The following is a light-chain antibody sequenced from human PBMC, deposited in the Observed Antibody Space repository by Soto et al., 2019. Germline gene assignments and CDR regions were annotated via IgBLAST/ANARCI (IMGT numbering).Light chain of an antibody. V-gene: IGKV1-33*01. Sequence: DIRLTQSPSSLSASVGDRVTITCQASQDISNHLNWYQQKPGKAPSLLIYDASDLETGVPSRFSGGGSGTFFSFTINSLQPEDIATYYCQKHDGVPLFGPG. CDR3: QKHDGVPL. J-gene: IGKJ3*01. CDR1: QDISNH. CDR2: DAS.